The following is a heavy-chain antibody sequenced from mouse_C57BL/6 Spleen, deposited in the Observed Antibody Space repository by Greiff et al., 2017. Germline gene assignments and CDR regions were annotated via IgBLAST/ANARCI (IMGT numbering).Heavy chain of an antibody. J-gene: IGHJ4*01. CDR1: GFTFSDYG. Sequence: DVMLVESGGGLVKPGGSLKLSCAASGFTFSDYGMHWVRQAPEKGLEWVAYISSGSSTIYYADTVKGRFTISRDNAKNTLFLQMTSLMSEDTAMYYCARRDYGSSYYARDYWGQGTSVTVSS. D-gene: IGHD1-1*01. CDR3: ARRDYGSSYYARDY. CDR2: ISSGSSTI. V-gene: IGHV5-17*01.